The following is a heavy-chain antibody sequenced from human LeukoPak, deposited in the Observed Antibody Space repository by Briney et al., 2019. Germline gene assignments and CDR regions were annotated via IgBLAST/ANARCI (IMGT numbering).Heavy chain of an antibody. CDR2: IYYSGST. Sequence: SETLSLTCTVSGGSISSYYWSWIRQPPGKGLEWIGYIYYSGSTNYNPSLKSRVTISVDTSKNQFSLKLSSVTAADTAVYYCARGGYSSGWDELDYWGQGTLVTVSS. CDR1: GGSISSYY. J-gene: IGHJ4*02. CDR3: ARGGYSSGWDELDY. V-gene: IGHV4-59*08. D-gene: IGHD6-19*01.